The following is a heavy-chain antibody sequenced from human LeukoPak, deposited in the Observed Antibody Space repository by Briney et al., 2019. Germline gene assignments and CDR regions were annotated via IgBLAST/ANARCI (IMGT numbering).Heavy chain of an antibody. V-gene: IGHV3-66*02. CDR2: IYSGGST. J-gene: IGHJ4*02. CDR1: GFTVSSNY. D-gene: IGHD3-22*01. CDR3: VSSGYYYGKNFDY. Sequence: GGSLRLSCAASGFTVSSNYMSWVRQAPGKGLEWVSVIYSGGSTYYADSVKGRFTISRDNSKNTLHLQMNSLRAEDTAVYYCVSSGYYYGKNFDYWGPGTLVTVSS.